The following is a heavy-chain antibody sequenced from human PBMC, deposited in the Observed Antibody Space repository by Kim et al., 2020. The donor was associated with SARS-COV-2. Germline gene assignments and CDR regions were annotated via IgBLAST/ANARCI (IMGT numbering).Heavy chain of an antibody. CDR1: GGSISSYY. CDR2: IYYSGST. D-gene: IGHD3-22*01. J-gene: IGHJ4*02. CDR3: ARTPYSSGYYYGRYYFDY. V-gene: IGHV4-59*01. Sequence: SETLSLTCTVSGGSISSYYWSWIRQPPGKGLEWIGYIYYSGSTNYNPSLKSRVTISVDTSKNQFSLKLSSVTAADTAVYYCARTPYSSGYYYGRYYFDYWGQGTLVTVSS.